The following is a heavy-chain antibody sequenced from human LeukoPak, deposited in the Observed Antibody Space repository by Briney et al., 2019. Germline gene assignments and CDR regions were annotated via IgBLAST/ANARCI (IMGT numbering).Heavy chain of an antibody. CDR1: GGSFSGYY. J-gene: IGHJ3*02. D-gene: IGHD3-3*01. CDR2: INHSGST. CDR3: ARRDYDFWSGYYVIDAFDI. Sequence: PSETLSLTCAVYGGSFSGYYWSWIRQPPGKGLEWIGEINHSGSTNYNPSLKSRVTISLDTSKNQFSLKLRSVTAADTAVYYCARRDYDFWSGYYVIDAFDIWGQGTMVTVSS. V-gene: IGHV4-34*01.